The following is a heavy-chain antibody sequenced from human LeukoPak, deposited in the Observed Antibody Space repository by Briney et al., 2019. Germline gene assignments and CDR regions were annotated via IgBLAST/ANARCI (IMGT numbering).Heavy chain of an antibody. Sequence: PGGSLRLSCAASGFTFSTYAMSWVRQAPGKGLEWVSAISGSGDSTYYADSVKGRFTISRDNSKNTIYLEMNRLRAEDTAVYYCAKGKDDYWGQGTLVTVSS. CDR2: ISGSGDST. J-gene: IGHJ4*02. CDR1: GFTFSTYA. CDR3: AKGKDDY. V-gene: IGHV3-23*01.